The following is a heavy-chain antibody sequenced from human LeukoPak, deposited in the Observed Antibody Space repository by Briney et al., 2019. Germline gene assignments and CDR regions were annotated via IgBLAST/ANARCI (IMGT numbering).Heavy chain of an antibody. CDR2: ISGSGGST. D-gene: IGHD1-26*01. CDR1: GFTFSGYA. Sequence: PGGSLRPSCAASGFTFSGYAMSWVRQAPGKGLEWVSAISGSGGSTYYADSVKGRFTISRDNSKNTLYLQMNSLRAEDTAVYYCAKALNGSYYVWDQGTLVTVSS. CDR3: AKALNGSYYV. V-gene: IGHV3-23*01. J-gene: IGHJ4*02.